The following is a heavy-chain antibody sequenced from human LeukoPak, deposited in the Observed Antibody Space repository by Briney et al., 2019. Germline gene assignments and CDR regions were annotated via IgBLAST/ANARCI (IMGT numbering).Heavy chain of an antibody. D-gene: IGHD5-12*01. Sequence: GGSLRLSCEASGFSFSAAWMTWVRQAPGKGLEWVAIIKNDGSDKYYVDSVKGRFTLSRDNAKNLVYLRMNSLRVEDTAVYYCVNLGYSDGGQGTLVTVSS. CDR2: IKNDGSDK. CDR1: GFSFSAAW. J-gene: IGHJ4*02. CDR3: VNLGYSD. V-gene: IGHV3-7*01.